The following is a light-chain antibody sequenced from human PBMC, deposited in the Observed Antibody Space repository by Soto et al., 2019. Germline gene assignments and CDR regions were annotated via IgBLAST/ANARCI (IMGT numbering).Light chain of an antibody. CDR1: RASIGSNT. V-gene: IGLV1-44*01. Sequence: QSVLTQPPSASGTPGQRVTISCSGSRASIGSNTVTWYQHLPGAAPKLLVYNNNQRPSGVPDRFSGSKSDTSASLAISGLQFEDEAVYYCAAWDDSLNAYVFGPGTKVTVL. CDR2: NNN. J-gene: IGLJ1*01. CDR3: AAWDDSLNAYV.